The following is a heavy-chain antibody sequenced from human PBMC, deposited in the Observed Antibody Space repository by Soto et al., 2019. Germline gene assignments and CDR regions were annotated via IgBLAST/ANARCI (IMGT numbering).Heavy chain of an antibody. Sequence: ASVKVSCKTSGYTFTNYDVTWVRQAPGRGLEWMGWITPYNGNTHYAPHLQGRITLATDTSTNTAYLDLTNLTSDDTAMYYCARVVPGAVPWFDSWGLGTPVTVSS. CDR1: GYTFTNYD. D-gene: IGHD3-10*02. V-gene: IGHV1-18*04. CDR3: ARVVPGAVPWFDS. J-gene: IGHJ5*01. CDR2: ITPYNGNT.